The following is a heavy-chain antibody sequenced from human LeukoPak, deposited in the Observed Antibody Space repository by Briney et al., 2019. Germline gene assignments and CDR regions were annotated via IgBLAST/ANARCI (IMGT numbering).Heavy chain of an antibody. Sequence: SETLSLTCTVSGGSISSYYWAWLRQPPGKGLEWIGSVYHSGNTYDSPSLKSRITFSVDTSKNQFSLKLISVSAADTAKYFCARVRRRSTGYCFDLWGRGTQVTVAS. V-gene: IGHV4-39*07. J-gene: IGHJ5*02. CDR1: GGSISSYY. CDR3: ARVRRRSTGYCFDL. D-gene: IGHD2-2*01. CDR2: VYHSGNT.